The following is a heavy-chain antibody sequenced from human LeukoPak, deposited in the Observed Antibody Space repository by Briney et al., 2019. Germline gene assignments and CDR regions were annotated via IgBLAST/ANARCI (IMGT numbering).Heavy chain of an antibody. D-gene: IGHD3-10*01. V-gene: IGHV4-34*01. J-gene: IGHJ4*02. Sequence: PSETLSPTCAVYGGSFSGYYWSWIRQPPGKGLEWIGEINHSGSTNYNPSLKSRVTISVDTSKNQFSLKLSSVTAADTAVYYCARDGRYYGSGSPSYWGQGTLVTVSS. CDR1: GGSFSGYY. CDR2: INHSGST. CDR3: ARDGRYYGSGSPSY.